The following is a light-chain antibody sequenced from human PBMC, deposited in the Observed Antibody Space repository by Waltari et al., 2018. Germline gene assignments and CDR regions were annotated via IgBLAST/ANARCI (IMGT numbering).Light chain of an antibody. CDR3: YSTDYTGNYWV. Sequence: SYELTQPPSVSVSPGHTARITCSGEALPNKYAYCYRQKSGQAPVLVIYEDTKRPSGIPERFSASNSGAVATLTITGAQVEDEADYYCYSTDYTGNYWVFGGGTKLTVL. CDR1: ALPNKY. J-gene: IGLJ3*02. V-gene: IGLV3-10*01. CDR2: EDT.